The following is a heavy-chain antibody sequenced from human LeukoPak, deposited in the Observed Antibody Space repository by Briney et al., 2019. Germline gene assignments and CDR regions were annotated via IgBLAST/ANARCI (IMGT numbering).Heavy chain of an antibody. V-gene: IGHV3-21*01. CDR1: GFTFSSYS. J-gene: IGHJ4*02. D-gene: IGHD4-17*01. CDR3: ARDSPDYGDYVPFDC. CDR2: ISSSSSYI. Sequence: PGGSLRLSCAASGFTFSSYSMNWVRQAPGKGLEWVSSISSSSSYIYYADSVKGRFTISRDNAKNSLYLQMNSLRAEDTAVYYCARDSPDYGDYVPFDCWGQGTLVTVSS.